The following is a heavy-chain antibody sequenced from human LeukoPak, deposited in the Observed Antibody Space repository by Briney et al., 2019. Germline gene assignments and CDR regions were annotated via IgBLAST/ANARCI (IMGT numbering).Heavy chain of an antibody. Sequence: ASVKVSCKASGYTFTAYYMHWVRQAPGQGLEWLGWINPNSGGTNYAQKFQGRVTMTRNTSISTAYMELSSLRSEDTAVYYCARGSPTIGRYYYYYMDVWGKGTTVTISS. D-gene: IGHD1-26*01. J-gene: IGHJ6*03. V-gene: IGHV1-2*02. CDR1: GYTFTAYY. CDR3: ARGSPTIGRYYYYYMDV. CDR2: INPNSGGT.